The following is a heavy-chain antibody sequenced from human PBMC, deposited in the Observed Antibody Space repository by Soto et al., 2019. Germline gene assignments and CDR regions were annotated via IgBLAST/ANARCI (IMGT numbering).Heavy chain of an antibody. Sequence: GGSLRLSCAASGFTFSSYAMSWVRQAPGKGLEWVSAISGSGGSTYYADSVKGRFTITRDNSKNTLYLQMNSLRAEDTAVYYCAKKELLWLGGVISYHPLNYWGQGTLVTVSS. V-gene: IGHV3-23*01. CDR1: GFTFSSYA. CDR2: ISGSGGST. CDR3: AKKELLWLGGVISYHPLNY. J-gene: IGHJ4*02. D-gene: IGHD3-10*01.